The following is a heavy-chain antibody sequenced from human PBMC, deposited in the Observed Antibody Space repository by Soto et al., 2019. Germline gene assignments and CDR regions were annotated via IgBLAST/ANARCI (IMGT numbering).Heavy chain of an antibody. CDR2: IYYSGNT. D-gene: IGHD3-3*01. CDR1: GDSMSPFY. CDR3: ARGVYDYWSGNYAGSGLDV. J-gene: IGHJ6*02. Sequence: QVPLQESGPGLVKPSETLSLTCTVSGDSMSPFYWNWIRQSPGKGLEWIGYIYYSGNTNYNPSLKSRVAISVDTSKNQFYLKLSSVTAADTAVYYCARGVYDYWSGNYAGSGLDVWGQGTTVTVSS. V-gene: IGHV4-59*13.